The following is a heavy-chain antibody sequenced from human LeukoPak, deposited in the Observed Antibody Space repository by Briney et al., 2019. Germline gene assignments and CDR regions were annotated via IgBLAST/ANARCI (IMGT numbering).Heavy chain of an antibody. J-gene: IGHJ6*03. CDR1: GFTFSSYA. D-gene: IGHD1-1*01. CDR3: AKVTTGYYYYMDV. V-gene: IGHV3-23*01. CDR2: IGGSGAGT. Sequence: PGGSLRLPCAASGFTFSSYAMSWVRQAPGKGLEWVSGIGGSGAGTYYADSVKGRFTISRDNSKSTLSLQMNSLRAEDTALYYCAKVTTGYYYYMDVWGKGTTVTVSS.